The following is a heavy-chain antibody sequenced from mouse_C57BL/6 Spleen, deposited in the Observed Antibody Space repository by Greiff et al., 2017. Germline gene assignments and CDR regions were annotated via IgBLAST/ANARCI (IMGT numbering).Heavy chain of an antibody. CDR1: GYTFTSYW. CDR3: ASHRDGGSYGGAMDY. CDR2: IDPNSGGT. V-gene: IGHV1-72*01. D-gene: IGHD1-1*02. J-gene: IGHJ4*01. Sequence: QVQLQQPGAELVKPGASVKLSCKASGYTFTSYWMHWVKQRPGRGLEWIGRIDPNSGGTKYNEKFKSKATLTVDKPSSTAYMQRSSLTSEDSAVYYCASHRDGGSYGGAMDYWGQGTSVTVSS.